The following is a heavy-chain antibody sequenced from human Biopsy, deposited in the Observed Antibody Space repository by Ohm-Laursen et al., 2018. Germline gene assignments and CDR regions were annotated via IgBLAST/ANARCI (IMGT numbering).Heavy chain of an antibody. CDR1: GNSISSYY. CDR2: VSYTGST. Sequence: SYTLSLTCTVSGNSISSYYWSWIRQPPGKGLEWIGYVSYTGSTDYNPSLQSRVTISVDTSKNHFSLRLRSVTPADTAVYYCARWTPEYDSSRYYLDAFDIWGQGTKVTVSS. D-gene: IGHD3-22*01. CDR3: ARWTPEYDSSRYYLDAFDI. V-gene: IGHV4-59*07. J-gene: IGHJ3*02.